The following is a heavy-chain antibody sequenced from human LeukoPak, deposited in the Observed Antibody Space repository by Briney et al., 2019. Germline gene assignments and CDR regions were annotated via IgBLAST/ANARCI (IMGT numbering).Heavy chain of an antibody. J-gene: IGHJ6*02. D-gene: IGHD3-10*01. CDR1: GYTFTGYY. CDR3: ARTYYYGSGTLYYYYGMDV. V-gene: IGHV1-2*02. CDR2: INPNSGGT. Sequence: ASVKVSCKASGYTFTGYYMHWVRQAPGQGLEWMGWINPNSGGTNYAQKFQGRVTMTRDTPISTAYMELSRLRSDDTAVYYCARTYYYGSGTLYYYYGMDVWGQGTTVTVSS.